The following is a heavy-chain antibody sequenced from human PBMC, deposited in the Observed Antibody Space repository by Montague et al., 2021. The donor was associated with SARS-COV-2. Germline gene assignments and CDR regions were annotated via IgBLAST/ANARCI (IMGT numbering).Heavy chain of an antibody. Sequence: SLRLSGAASGFTFSRYDMHWVRQATGKGLEWVSAIGTAGDTYYPCSVKXRFTISRENAKNSLYLQMNSLRAGDTAVYYCARDPGTVTSSWYFDLWGRGTLVTVSS. J-gene: IGHJ2*01. V-gene: IGHV3-13*01. D-gene: IGHD4-17*01. CDR1: GFTFSRYD. CDR2: IGTAGDT. CDR3: ARDPGTVTSSWYFDL.